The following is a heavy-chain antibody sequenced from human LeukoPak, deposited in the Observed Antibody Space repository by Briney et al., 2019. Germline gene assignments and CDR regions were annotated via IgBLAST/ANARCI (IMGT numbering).Heavy chain of an antibody. CDR1: GFTFNSFA. Sequence: GGSLRLSCAASGFTFNSFAFTWVRQAPGRGLEWVSAINVRGDGTYYAESVRGRFTISRDNSKNTLYLQMNSLRAEDTALYYCAKDYGYGSAWGPGTLVVVSS. J-gene: IGHJ5*02. V-gene: IGHV3-23*01. D-gene: IGHD6-19*01. CDR2: INVRGDGT. CDR3: AKDYGYGSA.